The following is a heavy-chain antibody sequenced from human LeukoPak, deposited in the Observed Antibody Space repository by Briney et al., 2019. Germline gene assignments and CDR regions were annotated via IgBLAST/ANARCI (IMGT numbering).Heavy chain of an antibody. D-gene: IGHD5-18*01. CDR3: ARDRDTAMVSGY. CDR2: IYYSGST. CDR1: GGSFSSYY. J-gene: IGHJ4*02. V-gene: IGHV4-39*07. Sequence: SETLSLTCAVYGGSFSSYYWGWIRQPPGKGLEWIGSIYYSGSTYYNPSLKSRVTISVDTSKNQFSLKLSSVTAADTAVYYCARDRDTAMVSGYWGQGTLVTVSS.